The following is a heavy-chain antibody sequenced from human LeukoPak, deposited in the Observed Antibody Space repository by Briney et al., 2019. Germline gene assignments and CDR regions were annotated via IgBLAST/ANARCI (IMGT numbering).Heavy chain of an antibody. V-gene: IGHV4-59*01. CDR1: GGSINNYY. J-gene: IGHJ3*02. D-gene: IGHD4-23*01. CDR3: ARGLVVTIGRALDI. CDR2: IYFSGTT. Sequence: PSETLSLTCTVSGGSINNYYWSWIRQPRGKGLEWIGNIYFSGTTNYNPSLKSRVTILVDTSKNQFALRLSSVTAADTAVYYCARGLVVTIGRALDIWDQGTMVTVSS.